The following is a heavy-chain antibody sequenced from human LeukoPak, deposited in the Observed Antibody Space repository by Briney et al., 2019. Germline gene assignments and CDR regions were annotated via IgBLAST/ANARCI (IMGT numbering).Heavy chain of an antibody. J-gene: IGHJ3*01. CDR3: AKDSGLRF. CDR2: ISYDGSNK. D-gene: IGHD2-15*01. V-gene: IGHV3-30*04. CDR1: GFTSSNYA. Sequence: GGSLRLSCAASGFTSSNYAMHWVRQAPGKGLEWVAVISYDGSNKYYADSVKGRFTISRDNSKNTLYLQMNSLRAEDTAVYYCAKDSGLRFWGQGTMVTVSS.